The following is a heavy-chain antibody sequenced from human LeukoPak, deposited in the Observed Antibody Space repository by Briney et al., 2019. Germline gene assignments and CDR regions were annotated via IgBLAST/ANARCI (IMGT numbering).Heavy chain of an antibody. V-gene: IGHV4-39*07. CDR1: GGSISSSSYY. J-gene: IGHJ5*02. CDR2: INHSGST. CDR3: ARDIEYSSSALDP. D-gene: IGHD6-6*01. Sequence: SETLSLTCTVSGGSISSSSYYWSWIRQPPGKGLEWIGEINHSGSTNYNPSLKSRVTISVDTSKNQFSLKLSSVTAADTAVYYCARDIEYSSSALDPWGQGTLVTVSS.